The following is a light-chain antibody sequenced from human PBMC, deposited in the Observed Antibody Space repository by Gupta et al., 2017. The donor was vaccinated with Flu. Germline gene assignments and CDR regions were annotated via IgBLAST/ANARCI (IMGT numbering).Light chain of an antibody. J-gene: IGLJ1*01. V-gene: IGLV2-11*01. CDR3: CSYAGSYTEV. CDR2: DVS. CDR1: SSDVGVYNY. Sequence: TSSDVGVYNYVSWYQQHPGKAPKLMIYDVSKRPSGVPDRFSGSKSGNTASLTISGLQAEDEADYYCCSYAGSYTEVFGTGTKVTVL.